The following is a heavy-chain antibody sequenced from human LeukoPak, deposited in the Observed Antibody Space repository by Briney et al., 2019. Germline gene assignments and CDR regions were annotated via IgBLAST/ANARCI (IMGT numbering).Heavy chain of an antibody. D-gene: IGHD1-1*01. CDR2: ISYDGSNK. J-gene: IGHJ4*02. Sequence: PGGSLRLSWAASGFTFSSYAMHWVRQAPGKGLEWVAVISYDGSNKYYADSVKGRFTISRDKSKNTLYLQMNSLRAEDTAVYYCARAKSRDFGWNRQSGFDCWGQGTLVTVSS. CDR1: GFTFSSYA. CDR3: ARAKSRDFGWNRQSGFDC. V-gene: IGHV3-30-3*01.